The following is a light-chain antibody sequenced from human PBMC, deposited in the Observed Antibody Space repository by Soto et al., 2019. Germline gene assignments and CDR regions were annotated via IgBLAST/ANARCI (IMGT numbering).Light chain of an antibody. CDR2: EVT. V-gene: IGLV2-14*01. CDR1: SSDVGGFDS. Sequence: QSVLTQPASVSGSPGQSITLSCTGTSSDVGGFDSVSWYQQHPGSAPKLMIYEVTNRPSGVSHRFSGSKSGNTASLTISGLQTEDVADYYCSSYTSINTLVFGTGTKVTVL. CDR3: SSYTSINTLV. J-gene: IGLJ1*01.